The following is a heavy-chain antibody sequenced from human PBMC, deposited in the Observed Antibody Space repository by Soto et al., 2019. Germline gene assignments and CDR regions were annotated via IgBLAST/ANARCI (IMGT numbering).Heavy chain of an antibody. CDR3: ARVPGSLDP. D-gene: IGHD3-10*01. Sequence: ASVKVSCKASGYTFSRYDINWVRQATGQGLEWMGWMNTNSGNKGYAQKFQGRVTMTMDTSISTVYMELNSLTSEDTAVYYCARVPGSLDPWGQGTLVTVSS. CDR1: GYTFSRYD. CDR2: MNTNSGNK. J-gene: IGHJ5*02. V-gene: IGHV1-8*01.